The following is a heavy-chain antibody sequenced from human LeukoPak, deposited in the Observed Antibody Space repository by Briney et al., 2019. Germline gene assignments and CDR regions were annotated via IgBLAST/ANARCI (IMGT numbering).Heavy chain of an antibody. J-gene: IGHJ4*02. CDR1: GFIFSNYW. V-gene: IGHV3-7*01. CDR3: ARGPQKNGHSSGYPGYFDY. CDR2: IKQDGSEQ. D-gene: IGHD3-22*01. Sequence: PGGSLRLSCEASGFIFSNYWMSWVRQAPGKGLEWVANIKQDGSEQYYVDSVEGRFTISRDNAKNSLYLQMNSLRAEDTAVYYCARGPQKNGHSSGYPGYFDYWGQGTLVTVSS.